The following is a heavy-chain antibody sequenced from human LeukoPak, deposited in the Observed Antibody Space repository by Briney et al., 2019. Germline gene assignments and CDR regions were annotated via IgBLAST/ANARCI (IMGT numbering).Heavy chain of an antibody. J-gene: IGHJ5*02. CDR2: INPSGGST. D-gene: IGHD1-26*01. V-gene: IGHV1-46*01. Sequence: ASVKVSCKASGYTFTSYYMHWVRQAPGQGLEWMGIINPSGGSTSYAQKFQGRVTMTKDTSTSTDYMALSSLRSEDTAVYYCARDNSVGDYAWWFDPWGQGTLVTVSS. CDR3: ARDNSVGDYAWWFDP. CDR1: GYTFTSYY.